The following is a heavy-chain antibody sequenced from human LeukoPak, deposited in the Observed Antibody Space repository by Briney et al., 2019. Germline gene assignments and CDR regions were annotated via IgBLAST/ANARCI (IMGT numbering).Heavy chain of an antibody. CDR1: GGSISSSSYY. CDR3: ARRVGRWFGERAYYYNYMDV. V-gene: IGHV4-39*07. D-gene: IGHD3-10*01. Sequence: SETPSLTCTVSGGSISSSSYYWGWIRQPPGKGLEWIGSIYYSGSTYYNPSLKSRLTTSVDTSKNQFSLKLNSVTAADTAVYYCARRVGRWFGERAYYYNYMDVWGNGTTVTISS. J-gene: IGHJ6*03. CDR2: IYYSGST.